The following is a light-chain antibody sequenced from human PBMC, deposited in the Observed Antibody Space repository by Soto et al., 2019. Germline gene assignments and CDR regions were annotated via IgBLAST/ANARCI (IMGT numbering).Light chain of an antibody. CDR2: GAS. V-gene: IGKV3-20*01. J-gene: IGKJ5*01. CDR1: QSVSSSY. Sequence: EIVLTQSPGTLSLSPGERATLSCRASQSVSSSYLAWYQQKPGQAPRLLIYGASSRATGIPDRFSGSGSGTDFTLTISRLEPEDFVVCYCQQFFGQGTRLEIK. CDR3: QQF.